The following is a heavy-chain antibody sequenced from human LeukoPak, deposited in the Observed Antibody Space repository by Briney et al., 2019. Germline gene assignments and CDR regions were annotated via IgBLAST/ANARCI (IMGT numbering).Heavy chain of an antibody. J-gene: IGHJ4*02. CDR1: GYTFTTYD. D-gene: IGHD3-10*01. CDR2: MNPNSGNT. V-gene: IGHV1-8*01. CDR3: ARGRGALFDD. Sequence: DSVKVSCKASGYTFTTYDINWVRQATGQGLEWMGWMNPNSGNTGYAQKFQGRVTITRNTSISTAYFELRSLRSDDTAVYYCARGRGALFDDWGEGTLVTDSP.